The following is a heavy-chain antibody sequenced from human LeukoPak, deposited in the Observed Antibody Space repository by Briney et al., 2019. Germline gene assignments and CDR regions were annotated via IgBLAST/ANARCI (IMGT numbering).Heavy chain of an antibody. CDR1: GFTFNNYA. CDR2: ISGSGGST. Sequence: GGSLRLSCAASGFTFNNYAMNWVRQAPGKGLEWVSAISGSGGSTYYADSVKGRFTISRDNSKNTLYLQMNSLRAEDTAVYYCAKGERRFDYWGQGTLVTVSS. D-gene: IGHD1-26*01. J-gene: IGHJ4*02. CDR3: AKGERRFDY. V-gene: IGHV3-23*01.